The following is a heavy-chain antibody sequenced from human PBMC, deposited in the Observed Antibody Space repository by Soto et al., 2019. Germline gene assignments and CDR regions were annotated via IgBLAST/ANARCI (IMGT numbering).Heavy chain of an antibody. J-gene: IGHJ4*02. CDR2: ISAYNGNT. CDR1: GYTFTSYG. CDR3: ARSTLLWFGEPDQNFFDY. Sequence: ASAKVSCKASGYTFTSYGISWVRQAPGQGLEWMGWISAYNGNTNYAQKLQGRVTMTTDTSTSTAYMELRSLRSDDTAVYYCARSTLLWFGEPDQNFFDYWGQGTLVTVSS. D-gene: IGHD3-10*01. V-gene: IGHV1-18*01.